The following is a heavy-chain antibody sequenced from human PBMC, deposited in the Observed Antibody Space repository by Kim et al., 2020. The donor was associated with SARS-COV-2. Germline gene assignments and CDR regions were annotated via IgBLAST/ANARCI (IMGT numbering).Heavy chain of an antibody. D-gene: IGHD3-3*01. Sequence: SETLSLTCAVYGGSFSGYYWSWIRQPPGKGLEWIGEINHSGSTNYNPSLKSRVTISVDTSKNQFSLKLSSVAAADTAVYYCARGVFGTSITIFGVVIELYFDYWGQGTLVTVSS. CDR2: INHSGST. V-gene: IGHV4-34*01. CDR3: ARGVFGTSITIFGVVIELYFDY. CDR1: GGSFSGYY. J-gene: IGHJ4*02.